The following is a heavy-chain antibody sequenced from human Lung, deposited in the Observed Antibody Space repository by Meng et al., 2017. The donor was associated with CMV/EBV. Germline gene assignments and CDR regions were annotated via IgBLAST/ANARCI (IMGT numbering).Heavy chain of an antibody. J-gene: IGHJ4*02. D-gene: IGHD3-16*01. V-gene: IGHV3-48*03. CDR3: ARGGYDYVWGSLDY. CDR2: IGGSGGHI. CDR1: RFTFSAYE. Sequence: SCAASRFTFSAYEMNWVRQAPGKGLEWVSYIGGSGGHINYGDSVRGRFTISRNNARNSLYLQMSSLKAEDTAVYYCARGGYDYVWGSLDYWGQGXLVTVSS.